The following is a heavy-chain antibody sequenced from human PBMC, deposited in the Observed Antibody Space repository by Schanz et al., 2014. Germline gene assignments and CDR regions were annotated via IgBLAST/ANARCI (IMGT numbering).Heavy chain of an antibody. CDR3: ARDLVSYHDFWSGQETGDRAFDL. CDR1: GITLSGYG. Sequence: VQLVQSGGGLVQPGGSLRLSCAASGITLSGYGLHWVRQAPGQGLEWVSFISYDGSLKSYLDSVKGRFTISRDNSKNTLFLEMNSLRVEDTAVYYCARDLVSYHDFWSGQETGDRAFDLWGQGTMVTVSP. D-gene: IGHD3-3*01. V-gene: IGHV3-30*03. J-gene: IGHJ3*01. CDR2: ISYDGSLK.